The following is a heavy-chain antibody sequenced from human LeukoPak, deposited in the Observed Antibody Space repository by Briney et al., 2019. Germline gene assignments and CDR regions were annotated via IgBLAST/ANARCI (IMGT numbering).Heavy chain of an antibody. J-gene: IGHJ3*02. CDR2: ISSSGSST. V-gene: IGHV3-23*01. CDR3: PKLLYGYGSGSYYHLAFDI. CDR1: GFTFTTYG. Sequence: LTGGSLRLSCATSGFTFTTYGMSWVRQAPGKGLEWVSAISSSGSSTYYADSLKGRFTISRDNSNNTLYLQMNSLRAEDTAVYYCPKLLYGYGSGSYYHLAFDIWGQGTMVTVSS. D-gene: IGHD3-10*01.